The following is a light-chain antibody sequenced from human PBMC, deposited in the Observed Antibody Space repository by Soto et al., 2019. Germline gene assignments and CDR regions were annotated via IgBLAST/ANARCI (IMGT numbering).Light chain of an antibody. CDR2: DVN. J-gene: IGLJ3*02. V-gene: IGLV2-11*01. CDR3: CSYAGSFTWV. Sequence: QSALTQPRSVSGSPGQSVTISCTGTSSDVGGYKYVSWIQQHPGRAPKLMIYDVNERPSGVPDRFSGFKSGNTASLTISGLQAEDEADYYCCSYAGSFTWVFGGGTKVTVL. CDR1: SSDVGGYKY.